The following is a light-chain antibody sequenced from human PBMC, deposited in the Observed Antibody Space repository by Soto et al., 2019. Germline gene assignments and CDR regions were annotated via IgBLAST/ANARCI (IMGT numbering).Light chain of an antibody. V-gene: IGKV3-20*01. Sequence: EIVLTQSPGTLSLSPGERATLSCRASQSVSSSYLAWYQQKPGQAPRLLIYGASSRATGIPDRFSGSGSGTDFTLTISRLETEDFAVYYCHQYGSSPLFTFGPGTKVDIK. J-gene: IGKJ3*01. CDR3: HQYGSSPLFT. CDR1: QSVSSSY. CDR2: GAS.